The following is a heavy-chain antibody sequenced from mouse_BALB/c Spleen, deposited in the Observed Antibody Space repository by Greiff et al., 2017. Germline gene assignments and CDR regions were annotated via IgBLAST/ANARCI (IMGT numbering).Heavy chain of an antibody. CDR3: VLLVCLAY. Sequence: QVQLKESGAELAEPGASVKMSCKASGYTFTSYWMHWVKQRPGQGLEWIGFINPSTGYTEYNQKFKDKATLTADKSSSTAYMQLSSLTSEDSAVYYCVLLVCLAYWGQGTLVTVSA. D-gene: IGHD2-10*01. J-gene: IGHJ3*01. V-gene: IGHV1-7*01. CDR1: GYTFTSYW. CDR2: INPSTGYT.